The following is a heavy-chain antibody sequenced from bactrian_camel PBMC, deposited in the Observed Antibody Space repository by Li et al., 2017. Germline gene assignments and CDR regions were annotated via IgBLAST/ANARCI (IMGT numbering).Heavy chain of an antibody. CDR2: IYSDGSNT. CDR3: AADSTVVAGTPTST. V-gene: IGHV3-2*01. J-gene: IGHJ4*01. Sequence: HVQLVESGGGLVQTGGSLKLSCSVSGDAGGQYCLGWFRQAPGKGLEWVSSIYSDGSNTYYADSVKGRFTVSRDNAKNTLYLDMRSLKAEDTALYSCAADSTVVAGTPTSTGARGPRSPSP. CDR1: GDAGGQYC. D-gene: IGHD6*01.